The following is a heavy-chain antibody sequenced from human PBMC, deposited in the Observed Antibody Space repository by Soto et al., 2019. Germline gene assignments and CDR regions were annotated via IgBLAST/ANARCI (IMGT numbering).Heavy chain of an antibody. Sequence: EVQLLESGGGLLQPGGSLRLSCAASGFTFSSYAMNWVRQAPGKGLEWVSTISDSGGSTYYADSVKGRFTISRDNSKNTLYVQMNSLRAEDTAVYYCAKRSNTPAAMKSPFDYWGQGTLVTVSS. D-gene: IGHD2-2*01. CDR1: GFTFSSYA. CDR2: ISDSGGST. V-gene: IGHV3-23*01. CDR3: AKRSNTPAAMKSPFDY. J-gene: IGHJ4*02.